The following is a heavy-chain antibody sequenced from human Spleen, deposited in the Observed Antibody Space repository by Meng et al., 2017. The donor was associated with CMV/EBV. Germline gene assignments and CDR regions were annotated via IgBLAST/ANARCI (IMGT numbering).Heavy chain of an antibody. CDR2: IYSGGST. CDR1: GFTFSSYE. D-gene: IGHD3-10*01. J-gene: IGHJ2*01. Sequence: GGSLRLSCAASGFTFSSYEMTWVRQAPGKGLEWVSVIYSGGSTDYADSVKGRFTISRDNSKNTLYLQMNSLRAEDTAVYFCARHWGSGRGIQNWNFDLWGRGTLVTVSS. V-gene: IGHV3-66*04. CDR3: ARHWGSGRGIQNWNFDL.